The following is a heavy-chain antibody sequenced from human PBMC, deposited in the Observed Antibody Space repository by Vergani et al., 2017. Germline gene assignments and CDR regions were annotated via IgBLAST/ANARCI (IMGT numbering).Heavy chain of an antibody. CDR2: IIPILGIA. D-gene: IGHD4-17*01. V-gene: IGHV1-69*02. CDR3: ARGGSIYGAIDY. J-gene: IGHJ4*02. CDR1: GGTFSSYT. Sequence: QVQLVQSGAEVKKPGSSVKVSCKASGGTFSSYTISWVRQAPGQGLEWMGRIIPILGIANYAQKFQGRVTITADKSTRTAYMELSSLRSEDTAVYYCARGGSIYGAIDYWGQGTLVTVSS.